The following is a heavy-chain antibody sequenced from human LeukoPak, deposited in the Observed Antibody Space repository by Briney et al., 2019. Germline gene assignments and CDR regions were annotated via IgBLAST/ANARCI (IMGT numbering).Heavy chain of an antibody. Sequence: GGSLRLSCAASGFTFTSHSMNWVRQAPGKGLEWISYITSSSSTIYYTDSVKGRFTISRDNAKNSLYLQMNSLRDEDTGVYYCARGITGMAFFDYWGQGTLVTVSS. CDR3: ARGITGMAFFDY. CDR2: ITSSSSTI. D-gene: IGHD3-16*01. J-gene: IGHJ4*02. CDR1: GFTFTSHS. V-gene: IGHV3-48*02.